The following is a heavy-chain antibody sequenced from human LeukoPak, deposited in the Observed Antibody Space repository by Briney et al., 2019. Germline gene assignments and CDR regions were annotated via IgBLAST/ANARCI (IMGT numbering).Heavy chain of an antibody. CDR3: ARANRYFDWLLDN. CDR1: GFTFSSYS. CDR2: ISSSSSYI. V-gene: IGHV3-21*01. J-gene: IGHJ4*02. D-gene: IGHD3-9*01. Sequence: PGGSLRLSCAASGFTFSSYSMNWVRQAPGKGLEWVSSISSSSSYIYYADSVKGRFTISRDNAKNSLYLQVNSQRAEDTAVYYCARANRYFDWLLDNWGQGTLVSVSS.